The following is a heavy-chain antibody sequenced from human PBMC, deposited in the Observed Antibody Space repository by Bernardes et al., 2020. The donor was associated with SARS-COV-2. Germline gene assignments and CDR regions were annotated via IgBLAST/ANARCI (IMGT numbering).Heavy chain of an antibody. CDR1: EFSFNIYW. CDR2: INQDGSEI. V-gene: IGHV3-7*03. J-gene: IGHJ3*02. CDR3: AKDTDGFDI. Sequence: GGSLRLSCTASEFSFNIYWMSWVRQAPGKGLEWVANINQDGSEIYYVDSVRGRFTISRDNAKNSLYLQMNSLRAEDTAVYYCAKDTDGFDIWGQGTMVTVS.